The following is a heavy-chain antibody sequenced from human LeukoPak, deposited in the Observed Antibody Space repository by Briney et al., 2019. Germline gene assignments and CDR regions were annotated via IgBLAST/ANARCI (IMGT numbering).Heavy chain of an antibody. D-gene: IGHD2-21*02. V-gene: IGHV4-31*03. CDR1: VGSVSSGAYF. CDR3: ARESPFCGGDCYSGAFDI. J-gene: IGHJ3*02. Sequence: PAQTQSLTCTVSVGSVSSGAYFGTWIRQRPGEGLEWIGNTYDSRSTYYSRSLRSRFTISLEACKNHFSLAVSSVTAADTAVYYCARESPFCGGDCYSGAFDIWGQGTMVTVSS. CDR2: TYDSRST.